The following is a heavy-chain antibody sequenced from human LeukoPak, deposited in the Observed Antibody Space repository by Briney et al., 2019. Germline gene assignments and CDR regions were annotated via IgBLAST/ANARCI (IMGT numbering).Heavy chain of an antibody. CDR1: GFTFTNAW. CDR2: IKGKTDGGTI. Sequence: GGSLRLSCAASGFTFTNAWMNWVRQAPGKGLEWVGRIKGKTDGGTIDYAAPVKGRFIISRDDSKNTLSLQMNSLKTEDTAVYYCTTEFPPLSDSNSYDAFDIWGQGTMVTVSS. V-gene: IGHV3-15*01. CDR3: TTEFPPLSDSNSYDAFDI. J-gene: IGHJ3*02. D-gene: IGHD4-11*01.